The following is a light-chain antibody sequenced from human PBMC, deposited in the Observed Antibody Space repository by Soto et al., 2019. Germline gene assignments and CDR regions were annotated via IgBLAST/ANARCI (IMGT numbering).Light chain of an antibody. Sequence: DVQMTQSPSSLSASVGDKVTITCRASQAIGVYLAWFQQKPGVAPKSLIYRESVLESGDPSRFSAAGSTTATEFTLTISSLQPDDFATYYGLQYYFFPYTFGRGTRLEIK. CDR1: QAIGVY. CDR2: RES. CDR3: LQYYFFPYT. J-gene: IGKJ2*01. V-gene: IGKV1-16*01.